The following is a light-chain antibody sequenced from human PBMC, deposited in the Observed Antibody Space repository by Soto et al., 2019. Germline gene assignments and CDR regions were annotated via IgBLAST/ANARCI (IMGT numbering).Light chain of an antibody. CDR3: QQYNSYSRT. Sequence: MNQSPSSLSASVGDRVTITCRASQSISSWLAWYQQKPGKAPKLLIYDASSLESGVPSRFSGSGSGTEFTLTISSLQPDDFATYYCQQYNSYSRTFGQGTKVDIK. V-gene: IGKV1-5*01. J-gene: IGKJ1*01. CDR1: QSISSW. CDR2: DAS.